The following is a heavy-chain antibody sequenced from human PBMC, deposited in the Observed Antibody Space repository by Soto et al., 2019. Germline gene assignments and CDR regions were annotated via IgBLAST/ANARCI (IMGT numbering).Heavy chain of an antibody. V-gene: IGHV1-69*01. CDR3: ERVVPAARIAYYYGMDV. D-gene: IGHD2-2*01. CDR2: IIPIFGTA. J-gene: IGHJ6*02. Sequence: QVQLVQSGAEVKKPGSSVKVSCKASGGTFSSYAISWVRQAPGQGLEWMGGIIPIFGTANYAQKFQGRVTITADESTSTAYMELSSLRAEDTAVYYCERVVPAARIAYYYGMDVWGQGTTVTVSS. CDR1: GGTFSSYA.